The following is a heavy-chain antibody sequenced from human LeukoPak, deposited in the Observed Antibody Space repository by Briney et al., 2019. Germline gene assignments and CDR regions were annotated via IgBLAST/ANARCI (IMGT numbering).Heavy chain of an antibody. CDR1: RYTFTDYY. CDR2: INPNSGGT. J-gene: IGHJ4*02. Sequence: ASLKVSCKASRYTFTDYYIRWVRQAPGQGLEWIGWINPNSGGTNSAQKFQGRVTMTRDTSINTVYMELSSLISDDTAVYYCARALPMTMVRGVLGYWGQGTLVTVSS. CDR3: ARALPMTMVRGVLGY. D-gene: IGHD3-10*01. V-gene: IGHV1-2*02.